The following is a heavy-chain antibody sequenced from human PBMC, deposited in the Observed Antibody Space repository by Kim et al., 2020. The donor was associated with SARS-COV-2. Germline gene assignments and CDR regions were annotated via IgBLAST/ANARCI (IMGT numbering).Heavy chain of an antibody. J-gene: IGHJ4*02. Sequence: GESLRLSCAASGFSFRTHGMHWVRQAPGKGLEWVALIPYDGSKTFYGESVKGRFSVSRDNSKNTLYLQMNNLRPEDTAVYYCAKELGPYYFDSWGQGTLV. CDR3: AKELGPYYFDS. CDR2: IPYDGSKT. CDR1: GFSFRTHG. V-gene: IGHV3-30*18. D-gene: IGHD7-27*01.